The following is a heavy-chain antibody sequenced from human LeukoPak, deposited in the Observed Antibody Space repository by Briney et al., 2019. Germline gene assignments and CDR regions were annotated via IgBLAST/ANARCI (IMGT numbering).Heavy chain of an antibody. V-gene: IGHV4-39*07. D-gene: IGHD3-10*01. CDR1: GGSISSSSYY. CDR3: ARDGYYYGSGSYYLGDAFDI. J-gene: IGHJ3*02. Sequence: SETLSLTCTVSGGSISSSSYYWGWIRQPPGKGLEWIGSIYYSGSTYYNPSLKSRVTISVDTSKNQFSLKLSSVTAADTAVYYCARDGYYYGSGSYYLGDAFDIWGQGTMVTVSS. CDR2: IYYSGST.